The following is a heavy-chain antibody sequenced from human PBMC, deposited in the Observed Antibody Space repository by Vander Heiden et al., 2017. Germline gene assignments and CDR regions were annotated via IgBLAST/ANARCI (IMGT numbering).Heavy chain of an antibody. J-gene: IGHJ6*02. D-gene: IGHD1-1*01. CDR2: IANDGGNK. Sequence: VQLVDAGGGMVQPGRLRRLSCAASGSSFSTYGTHRFRQAPGKGLEGGAVIANDGGNKYYAESVKGRFTISRDNSKNTLYLQMNSLRADDSAVYSCEKDLTTLTLAMDVWGQGTTVIVSS. CDR1: GSSFSTYG. CDR3: EKDLTTLTLAMDV. V-gene: IGHV3-30*18.